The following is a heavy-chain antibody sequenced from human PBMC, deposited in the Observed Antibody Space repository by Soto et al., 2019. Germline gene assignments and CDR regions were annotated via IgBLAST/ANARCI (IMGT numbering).Heavy chain of an antibody. J-gene: IGHJ4*02. V-gene: IGHV3-23*01. CDR1: GFTFSRHA. D-gene: IGHD6-13*01. CDR3: AKVSSSWYAGFFDL. Sequence: EVQLLESGGGLVQPGGSLRLSCTASGFTFSRHAMTWVRQAPGKGLEWVSGLSDSGGSIYYAHSVKGRFTISRDNSMNTLYLQMNTLRAEDTAIYYCAKVSSSWYAGFFDLWGQGTLVTVSS. CDR2: LSDSGGSI.